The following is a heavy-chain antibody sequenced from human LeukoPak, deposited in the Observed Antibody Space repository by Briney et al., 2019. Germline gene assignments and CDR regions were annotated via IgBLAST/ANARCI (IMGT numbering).Heavy chain of an antibody. CDR1: GFTFSSYW. V-gene: IGHV3-7*04. D-gene: IGHD5-12*01. CDR2: IKQDGSEK. Sequence: GGSLRLSCAASGFTFSSYWMSWVRQAPGKGLEWVANIKQDGSEKYYVDSVKGRFTISRDNATNSLYVQMNSLRAEDTAVYYCVRVGYSGYDWGYFDYWGQGTLVTVSS. J-gene: IGHJ4*02. CDR3: VRVGYSGYDWGYFDY.